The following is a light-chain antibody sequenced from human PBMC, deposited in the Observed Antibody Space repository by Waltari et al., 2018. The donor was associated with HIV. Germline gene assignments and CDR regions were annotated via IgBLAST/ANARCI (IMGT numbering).Light chain of an antibody. CDR3: QQYFNYPFT. Sequence: DIQLTQSPSFLSASVGDRVTITCRASQGISSYLAWYQQKPGKVPKLLIYGASTLQSGVPSRFSGSGSGTEFTLTINSLQPEDFATYYCQQYFNYPFTFGPGTKV. J-gene: IGKJ3*01. V-gene: IGKV1-9*01. CDR2: GAS. CDR1: QGISSY.